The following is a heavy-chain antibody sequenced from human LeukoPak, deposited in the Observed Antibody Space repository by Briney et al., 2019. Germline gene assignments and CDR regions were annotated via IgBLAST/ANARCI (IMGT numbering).Heavy chain of an antibody. Sequence: GGSLRLSCAASGFTFSSYAMSWVRQAPGKGLEWVSAISGSGGSTYYADSVKGRFTISRDNSKNTLYLQMNSLRAEDTAVYYCAKGRGITMIVVAPDAFDIWGQGTMVTVSS. CDR3: AKGRGITMIVVAPDAFDI. CDR1: GFTFSSYA. J-gene: IGHJ3*02. V-gene: IGHV3-23*01. D-gene: IGHD3-22*01. CDR2: ISGSGGST.